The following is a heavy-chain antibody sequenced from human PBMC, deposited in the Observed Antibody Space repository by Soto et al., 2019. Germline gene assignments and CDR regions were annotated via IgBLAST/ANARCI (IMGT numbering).Heavy chain of an antibody. J-gene: IGHJ5*02. CDR3: ARVDGEFDP. CDR1: GDTMSSWGYS. CDR2: IYYSGST. D-gene: IGHD3-9*01. V-gene: IGHV4-31*03. Sequence: SETLYLTSTVSGDTMSSWGYSWSWIRQHPGKGLEWIGYIYYSGSTYYNPSLKSRVTISVDTSKNQFSLKLSSVTAADTAVYHRARVDGEFDPWGQGTLVTVSS.